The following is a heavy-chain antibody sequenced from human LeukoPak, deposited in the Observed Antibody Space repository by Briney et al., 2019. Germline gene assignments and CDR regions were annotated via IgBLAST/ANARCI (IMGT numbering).Heavy chain of an antibody. CDR3: AGYTTGWYFDY. CDR1: GFTFSSYW. J-gene: IGHJ4*02. CDR2: INSDGSTT. Sequence: PGGSLRLSCAASGFTFSSYWMHWVRQAPGKGLVWVSRINSDGSTTNYADSVKGRFTISRDNAKNTLYLRMNSLRAEDTAVYYCAGYTTGWYFDYWGQGTLVTVS. V-gene: IGHV3-74*01. D-gene: IGHD6-19*01.